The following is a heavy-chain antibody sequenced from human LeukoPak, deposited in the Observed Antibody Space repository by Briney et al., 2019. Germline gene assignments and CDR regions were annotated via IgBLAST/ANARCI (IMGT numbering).Heavy chain of an antibody. V-gene: IGHV3-48*02. D-gene: IGHD3-10*01. CDR1: GFTFSNFN. CDR2: ISGTSATI. J-gene: IGHJ4*02. Sequence: GSLRLSCAASGFTFSNFNMNWVRQAPGKGLEWISYISGTSATIYYADSVKGRFTISRDNAKNSLYLQMNSLRDEDTAVYYCAKGLDSGSPRGAFDYWGQGTLVTVSS. CDR3: AKGLDSGSPRGAFDY.